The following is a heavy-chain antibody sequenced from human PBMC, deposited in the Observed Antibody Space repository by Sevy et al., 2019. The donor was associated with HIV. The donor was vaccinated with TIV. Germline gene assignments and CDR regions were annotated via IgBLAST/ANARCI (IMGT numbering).Heavy chain of an antibody. CDR3: ARESGYSYGY. V-gene: IGHV4-61*01. CDR2: IYYSGST. CDR1: GGSVSSGTYY. D-gene: IGHD5-18*01. Sequence: SESLSLTCTVSGGSVSSGTYYWSWIRQPPGKGLEWIGYIYYSGSTNYNPSLKSRVTISVDTSKNQFSLKLSSLTAADTAVYFCARESGYSYGYWGQGTPVTVSS. J-gene: IGHJ4*02.